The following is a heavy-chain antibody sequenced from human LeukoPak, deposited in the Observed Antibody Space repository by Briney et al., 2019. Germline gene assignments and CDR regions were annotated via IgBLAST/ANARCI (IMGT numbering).Heavy chain of an antibody. D-gene: IGHD4-17*01. CDR3: ATTVTSQGWYFDL. CDR1: GFTFTSSA. Sequence: GASVKVSCKASGFTFTSSAVQWVRQARGRHLEWIGWIVVGSGNTNYAQKFQERVTITRDMSTSTAYMELSSLRSEDTAVYYCATTVTSQGWYFDLWGRGTLVTVSS. V-gene: IGHV1-58*01. J-gene: IGHJ2*01. CDR2: IVVGSGNT.